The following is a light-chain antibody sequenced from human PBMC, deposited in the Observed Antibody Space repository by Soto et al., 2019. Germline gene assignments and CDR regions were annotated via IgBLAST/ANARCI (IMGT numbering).Light chain of an antibody. CDR3: QQYNNWWT. Sequence: EIVMTQSPATLSVSPGERATLSCRASQSVNSNLAWYQQKPGQAPRRLISGASTRATGIPARFSGSGSETEFTLTISSLQSEDFAVYYCQQYNNWWTFGQGTKVEMK. CDR1: QSVNSN. J-gene: IGKJ1*01. V-gene: IGKV3-15*01. CDR2: GAS.